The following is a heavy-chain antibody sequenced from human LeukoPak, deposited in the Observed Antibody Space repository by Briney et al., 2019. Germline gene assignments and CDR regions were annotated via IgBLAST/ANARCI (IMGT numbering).Heavy chain of an antibody. J-gene: IGHJ4*02. V-gene: IGHV4-59*02. CDR1: GGSVHRSF. CDR3: GRRPAVDGPIDN. Sequence: SGTLSLTCVVSGGSVHRSFWTWVRQPPGRGLEWIGRIYSSGTTDYSPSLKSRLTIAIDTSKNQFSLRLASVTAADTAVYYCGRRPAVDGPIDNWGQGILVAVSS. CDR2: IYSSGTT. D-gene: IGHD3/OR15-3a*01.